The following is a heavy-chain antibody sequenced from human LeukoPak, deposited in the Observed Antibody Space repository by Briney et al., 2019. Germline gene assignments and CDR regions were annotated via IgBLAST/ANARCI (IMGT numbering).Heavy chain of an antibody. J-gene: IGHJ4*02. CDR3: ARYCSGISCYSGVDY. CDR2: ISGSDST. V-gene: IGHV3-23*01. D-gene: IGHD2-15*01. CDR1: GFTFSNYV. Sequence: GGSLRLSCAASGFTFSNYVMIWVRQAPRKGLEWVSTISGSDSTYYADSVKGRFSISRDNSKNTLFLQMNSLRTEDTALYYCARYCSGISCYSGVDYWGQGTLVTVSS.